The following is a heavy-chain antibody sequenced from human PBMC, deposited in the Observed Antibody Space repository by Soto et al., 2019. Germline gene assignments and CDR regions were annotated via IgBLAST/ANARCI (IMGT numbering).Heavy chain of an antibody. Sequence: ASVKVSCKASGYTFTSYGISWVRQAPGQGLEWMGWISAYSGNTNYAQNLQGRVTMTTDTSTSTAYMELRSLRSDDTAVYYCARDARPSIAAAGTPDGFDIWGQGTMVTVSS. CDR1: GYTFTSYG. CDR2: ISAYSGNT. CDR3: ARDARPSIAAAGTPDGFDI. J-gene: IGHJ3*02. D-gene: IGHD6-13*01. V-gene: IGHV1-18*01.